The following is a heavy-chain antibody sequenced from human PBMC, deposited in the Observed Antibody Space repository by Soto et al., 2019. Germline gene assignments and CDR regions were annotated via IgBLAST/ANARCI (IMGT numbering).Heavy chain of an antibody. CDR2: IYYSGST. D-gene: IGHD2-15*01. CDR1: GGSISSSSYY. J-gene: IGHJ4*02. CDR3: ARLGYCSGGSRYVQIDY. Sequence: SETLSLTCTVSGGSISSSSYYWGWIRQPPGKGLEWIGSIYYSGSTYYNPSLKSRVTISVDTSKNQFSLKLSSVTAADTAVYYCARLGYCSGGSRYVQIDYWGQGTLVTVSS. V-gene: IGHV4-39*01.